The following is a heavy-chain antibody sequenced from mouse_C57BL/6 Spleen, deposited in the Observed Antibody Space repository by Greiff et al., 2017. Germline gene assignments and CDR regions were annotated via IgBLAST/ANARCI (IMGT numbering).Heavy chain of an antibody. CDR2: FYPGSGSI. CDR3: ARHEVNGSSYKAWFAY. CDR1: GYTFTEYT. Sequence: VQLQQSGAELVNPGASVKLSCKASGYTFTEYTIHWVKQRSGQGLEWIGWFYPGSGSIKYNEKFKDKATLTADKSSSTVYMELSRLTSEDSAVYFCARHEVNGSSYKAWFAYWGQGTLVTVSA. D-gene: IGHD1-1*01. J-gene: IGHJ3*01. V-gene: IGHV1-62-2*01.